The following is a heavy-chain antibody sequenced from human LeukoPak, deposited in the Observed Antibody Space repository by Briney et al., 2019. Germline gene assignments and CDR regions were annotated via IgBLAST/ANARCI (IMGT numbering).Heavy chain of an antibody. CDR3: ARETGSLDY. V-gene: IGHV1-46*01. J-gene: IGHJ4*02. CDR1: GYTFTSNF. D-gene: IGHD1-1*01. CDR2: INPSGGSP. Sequence: ASVKVSCKASGYTFTSNFIHWVRQAPGQGLEWMGIINPSGGSPTHAQRFQGRVTMTRDPSTSTVYMELSSLRSEDTAVYYCARETGSLDYWGQGSLVTVSS.